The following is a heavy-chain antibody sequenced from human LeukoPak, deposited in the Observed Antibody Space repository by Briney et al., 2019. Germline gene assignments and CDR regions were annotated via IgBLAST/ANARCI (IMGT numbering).Heavy chain of an antibody. CDR2: INQSGST. J-gene: IGHJ6*02. CDR1: SGSFSGYY. D-gene: IGHD2-8*01. Sequence: SETLSLTCGVHSGSFSGYYWSWIRQPPGKGLEWIGEINQSGSTNYNPSLKSRVTISVDTSKNQFSLKLNSVTAADTAVYYCARGRGTSGSYYYSGIDVWGQGTTVTVSS. CDR3: ARGRGTSGSYYYSGIDV. V-gene: IGHV4-34*01.